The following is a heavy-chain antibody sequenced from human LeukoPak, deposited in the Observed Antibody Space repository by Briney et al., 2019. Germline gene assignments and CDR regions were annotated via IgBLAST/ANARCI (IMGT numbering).Heavy chain of an antibody. CDR1: GGSFSGYY. Sequence: TETLSLACAVYGGSFSGYYWSWIRQPPGKGLEWIGEINHSGSTNYNPSLKSRVTISVDTSKNQFSLKLSSVTAADTAVYYCARDCLAAARLDYWGQGTLVTVSS. CDR2: INHSGST. J-gene: IGHJ4*02. D-gene: IGHD6-13*01. V-gene: IGHV4-34*01. CDR3: ARDCLAAARLDY.